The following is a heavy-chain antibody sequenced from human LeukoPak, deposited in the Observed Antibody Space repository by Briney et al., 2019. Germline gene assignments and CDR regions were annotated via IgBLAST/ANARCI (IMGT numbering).Heavy chain of an antibody. Sequence: GGPLRLSCAASGFTFSSYWMSWVRQAPGKGLEWVANIKQDGSEKYYGDSVKGRFTISRDNAKNSLYLQMNSLRAGDTAVYYCARSLELRAFDIWGQGTMVTVSS. D-gene: IGHD1-26*01. CDR2: IKQDGSEK. CDR3: ARSLELRAFDI. CDR1: GFTFSSYW. J-gene: IGHJ3*02. V-gene: IGHV3-7*01.